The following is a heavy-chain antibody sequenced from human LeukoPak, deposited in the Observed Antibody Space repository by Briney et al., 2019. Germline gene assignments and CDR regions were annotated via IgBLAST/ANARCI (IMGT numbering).Heavy chain of an antibody. CDR2: IYYSGST. CDR3: AREQRRIAARRGAFDI. V-gene: IGHV4-59*01. J-gene: IGHJ3*02. Sequence: SETLSLTCTVSGGSIGSYYWSWVRQPPVKGLEWIGYIYYSGSTNYNPSLKSRVTISVDTSKNQFSLKLSSVTAADTAVYYCAREQRRIAARRGAFDIWGQGTMVTVSS. CDR1: GGSIGSYY. D-gene: IGHD6-6*01.